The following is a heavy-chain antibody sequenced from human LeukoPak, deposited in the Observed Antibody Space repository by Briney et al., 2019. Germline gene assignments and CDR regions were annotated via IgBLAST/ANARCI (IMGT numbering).Heavy chain of an antibody. CDR2: ISSSSSYI. CDR3: ARDDYYGSGYDWFDP. J-gene: IGHJ5*02. D-gene: IGHD3-10*01. V-gene: IGHV3-21*01. CDR1: GFTFSSYS. Sequence: PGGSLRLSCAASGFTFSSYSMNWVRQAPGKGLEWVPSISSSSSYIYYADSVKGRFTISRDNAKNSLYLQMNSLRAEDTAVYYCARDDYYGSGYDWFDPWGQGTLVTVSS.